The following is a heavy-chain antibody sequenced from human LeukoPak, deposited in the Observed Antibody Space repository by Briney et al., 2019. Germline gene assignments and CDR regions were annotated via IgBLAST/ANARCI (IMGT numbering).Heavy chain of an antibody. V-gene: IGHV4-4*07. CDR2: IYTSGST. Sequence: SETLSLTCTVSGGSISSYYWSWIRQLAGKGLEWIGRIYTSGSTNYNPSLKSRVTMSVDTSKNQFSLKLSSVTAADTAVYYCARVDCSSTSCYTSWFDPWGQGTLVTVSS. D-gene: IGHD2-2*02. J-gene: IGHJ5*02. CDR3: ARVDCSSTSCYTSWFDP. CDR1: GGSISSYY.